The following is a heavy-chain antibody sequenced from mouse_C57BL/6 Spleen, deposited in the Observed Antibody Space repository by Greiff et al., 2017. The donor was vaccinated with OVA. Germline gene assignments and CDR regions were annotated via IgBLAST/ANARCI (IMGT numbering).Heavy chain of an antibody. CDR1: GFNIKDDY. D-gene: IGHD2-3*01. CDR3: TTDGYYEAY. CDR2: IDPENGDT. V-gene: IGHV14-4*01. Sequence: VQLKESGAELVRPGASVKLSCTASGFNIKDDYMHWVKQRPEQGLERIGWIDPENGDTEYASKFQGKATITADTSSNTAYLQLSSLTSEDTAVYYCTTDGYYEAYWGQGTLVTVSA. J-gene: IGHJ3*01.